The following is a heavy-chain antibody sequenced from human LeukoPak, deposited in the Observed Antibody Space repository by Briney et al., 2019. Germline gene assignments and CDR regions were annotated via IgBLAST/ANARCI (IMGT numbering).Heavy chain of an antibody. J-gene: IGHJ4*02. D-gene: IGHD6-13*01. CDR1: GYTFTSFG. V-gene: IGHV1-18*01. CDR2: LSANNGNT. Sequence: ASVKVSCKASGYTFTSFGITWLRQAPGQGLEWLGWLSANNGNTNYAQKLQGRVTMTTDTSTSTAYMELRSLRSDDTAVYYCARATLIPGIAAAGKATSLADYWGQGTLVTVSS. CDR3: ARATLIPGIAAAGKATSLADY.